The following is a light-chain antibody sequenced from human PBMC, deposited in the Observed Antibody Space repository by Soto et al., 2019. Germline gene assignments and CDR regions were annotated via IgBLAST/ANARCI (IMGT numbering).Light chain of an antibody. CDR3: HQYSVYPWT. V-gene: IGKV1-5*03. Sequence: DIQMTQSPSTLSASVGDRVSITCRASQTISSWLAWYQQKPGKAPKLLVYKPSSLESGVPSRFSGSASGTEFTLTISSLQPDDYATYYCHQYSVYPWTFGQGTNVDVK. CDR2: KPS. CDR1: QTISSW. J-gene: IGKJ1*01.